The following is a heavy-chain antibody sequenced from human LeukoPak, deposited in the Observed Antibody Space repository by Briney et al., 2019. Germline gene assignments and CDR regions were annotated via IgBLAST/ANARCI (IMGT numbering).Heavy chain of an antibody. CDR2: IIPIFGTA. Sequence: SVQVSCKASGGTFNSYAISWVRQAPGQGLEWMGGIIPIFGTANYAQKFQGRVTITTDESTSTAYMELSSLRSEDTAVYYCARAARPWNWFDPWGQGTLVAVSS. J-gene: IGHJ5*02. D-gene: IGHD6-6*01. V-gene: IGHV1-69*05. CDR1: GGTFNSYA. CDR3: ARAARPWNWFDP.